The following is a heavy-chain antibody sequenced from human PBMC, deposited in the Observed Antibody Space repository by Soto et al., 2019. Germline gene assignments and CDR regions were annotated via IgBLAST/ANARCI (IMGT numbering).Heavy chain of an antibody. Sequence: QLLASGPGLVKPSETLSLTCTVSGGSISSSSYYWGWIRQPPGKGLEWIGSIYYSGSTYYNPSLKSRVTISVDTSKNQFSLKLSSVTAADTAVYYCARHGRDYGHGNWFDPWGQGTLVTVSS. J-gene: IGHJ5*02. CDR2: IYYSGST. D-gene: IGHD4-17*01. V-gene: IGHV4-39*01. CDR1: GGSISSSSYY. CDR3: ARHGRDYGHGNWFDP.